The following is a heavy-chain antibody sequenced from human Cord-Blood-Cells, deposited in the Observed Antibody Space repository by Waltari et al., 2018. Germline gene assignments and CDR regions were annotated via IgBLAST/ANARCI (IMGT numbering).Heavy chain of an antibody. CDR2: INPNSGGK. J-gene: IGHJ6*02. V-gene: IGHV1-2*02. Sequence: QVQLVQSGAEVKKPGASVKVSCKASGYTFTGYYMHWVRQALGQGPEWMGWINPNSGGKNYAQKFQGRVTMTRDTSISTAYMELSRLRSDDTAVYYCATATYYYDSSGYPDYYYGMDVWGQGTTVTVSS. CDR1: GYTFTGYY. CDR3: ATATYYYDSSGYPDYYYGMDV. D-gene: IGHD3-22*01.